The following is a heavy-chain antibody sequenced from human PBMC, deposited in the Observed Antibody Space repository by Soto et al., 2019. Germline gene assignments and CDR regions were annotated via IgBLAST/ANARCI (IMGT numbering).Heavy chain of an antibody. D-gene: IGHD5-18*01. J-gene: IGHJ4*02. CDR2: IYYSGST. Sequence: SETLSLTCTVSGGSISSGDYYWSWIRQPPGKGLEWIGYIYYSGSTYYNPSLKSRVTISVDTSKNQFSLKLSSVTAADTAVYYCARVNRRYSYGQGVYWGQGTLATVSS. CDR3: ARVNRRYSYGQGVY. CDR1: GGSISSGDYY. V-gene: IGHV4-30-4*01.